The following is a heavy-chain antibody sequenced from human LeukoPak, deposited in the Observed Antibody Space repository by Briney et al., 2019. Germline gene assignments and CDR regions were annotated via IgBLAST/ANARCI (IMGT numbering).Heavy chain of an antibody. V-gene: IGHV3-11*06. D-gene: IGHD3-10*01. CDR3: ARAPSPMVPYYFDY. CDR1: GLTFSDYY. J-gene: IGHJ4*02. Sequence: GGSLRLSCAASGLTFSDYYMSWIRQAPGKGLEWVSYISSSSSYTNYADSVKGRFTISRDNAKNSLYLQMNSLRAEDTAVYYCARAPSPMVPYYFDYWGQGTLVTVSS. CDR2: ISSSSSYT.